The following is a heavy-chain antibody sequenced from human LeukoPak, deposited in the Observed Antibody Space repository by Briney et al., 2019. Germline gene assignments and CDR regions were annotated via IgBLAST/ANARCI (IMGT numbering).Heavy chain of an antibody. CDR2: MNPNSGNT. D-gene: IGHD3-22*01. CDR3: ASSYDSSGRDAFDI. V-gene: IGHV1-8*01. J-gene: IGHJ3*02. CDR1: GYTFTSYG. Sequence: AASVKVSFTASGYTFTSYGINWVRQATGQGLEWMGWMNPNSGNTGYAQKFQGRVTMTRNTSISTAYMQLSSLRSEDTAVYYCASSYDSSGRDAFDIWGQGTMVTVSS.